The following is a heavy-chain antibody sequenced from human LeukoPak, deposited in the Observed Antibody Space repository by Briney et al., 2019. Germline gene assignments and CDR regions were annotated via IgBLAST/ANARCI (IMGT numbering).Heavy chain of an antibody. CDR2: IKQDGTDK. J-gene: IGHJ4*02. D-gene: IGHD4-17*01. V-gene: IGHV3-7*04. Sequence: GGSLRLSCKTSGFTFSGYWMSWVRQAPGKGLEWVANIKQDGTDKNYVDSVKGRFIISRDNTKKSLYLEMSSLRAEDTALYYCARGYGDYGGEDFDYWGQGTLVTASS. CDR1: GFTFSGYW. CDR3: ARGYGDYGGEDFDY.